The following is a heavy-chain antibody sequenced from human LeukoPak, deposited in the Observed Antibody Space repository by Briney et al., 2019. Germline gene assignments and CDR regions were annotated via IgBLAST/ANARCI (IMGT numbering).Heavy chain of an antibody. J-gene: IGHJ4*02. CDR2: MNPNSGNT. CDR3: ARGRYDFWSGPLYYFDY. CDR1: GYTFIGCY. Sequence: ASVKVSCKASGYTFIGCYLHWVRQAPGQGLEWMGWMNPNSGNTGYAQKFQGRVTMTRNTSISTAYMELSSLRSEDTAVYYCARGRYDFWSGPLYYFDYWGQGTLVTVSS. D-gene: IGHD3-3*01. V-gene: IGHV1-8*02.